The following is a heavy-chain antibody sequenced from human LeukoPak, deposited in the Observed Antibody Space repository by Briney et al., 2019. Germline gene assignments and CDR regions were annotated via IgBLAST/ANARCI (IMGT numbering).Heavy chain of an antibody. CDR3: ASNPSYYFDY. CDR1: GDSISGFY. J-gene: IGHJ4*02. D-gene: IGHD6-6*01. V-gene: IGHV4-59*12. CDR2: IFHTGST. Sequence: SETLSLTCTVSGDSISGFYWSWIRQPPGKGLEWIGYIFHTGSTFYNPSLKSRVTISVDKSRNQFSLKLSSVTAADTAVYYCASNPSYYFDYWGQGTLVTVSS.